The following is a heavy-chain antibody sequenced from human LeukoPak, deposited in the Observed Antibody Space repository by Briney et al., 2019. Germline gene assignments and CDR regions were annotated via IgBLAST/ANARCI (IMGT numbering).Heavy chain of an antibody. D-gene: IGHD4-23*01. V-gene: IGHV4-39*07. CDR2: IYYTGST. Sequence: SETLSLTCTVSTDSISSSSYYWSWVRQPPGKGLEWIGTIYYTGSTYYNPSLKSRVTISVDTSKNQFSLNLSSVTAADTAMYYCARAVGTSRNFFDYWGQGTLVTVSS. CDR3: ARAVGTSRNFFDY. CDR1: TDSISSSSYY. J-gene: IGHJ4*02.